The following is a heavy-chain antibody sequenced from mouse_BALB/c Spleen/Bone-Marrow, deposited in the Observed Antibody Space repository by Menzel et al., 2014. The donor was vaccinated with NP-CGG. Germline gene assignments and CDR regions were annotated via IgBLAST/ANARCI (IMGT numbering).Heavy chain of an antibody. V-gene: IGHV3-6*02. CDR3: ARDYGNYLFAY. CDR1: GYSITSGYY. CDR2: ISYDGSN. Sequence: ESGPGLVKPSQSLSLTCSVTGYSITSGYYWNWIRQFPGNKLEWMGYISYDGSNNYNPSLKNRISITRDTSKNQFFLKLNSVTTEDTATYYCARDYGNYLFAYWGQGTLVTVSA. D-gene: IGHD2-1*01. J-gene: IGHJ3*01.